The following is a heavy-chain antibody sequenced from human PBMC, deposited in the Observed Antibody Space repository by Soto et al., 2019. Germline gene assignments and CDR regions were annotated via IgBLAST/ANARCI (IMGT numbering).Heavy chain of an antibody. Sequence: SETLSLTCTVSGGSISSSSYYWGWIRQPPGKGLEWIGSIYYSGSTYYNPSLKSRVTISVDTSKNQFSLKLSSVTAADTAVYYCARHASGSRSDYWGQGTLVTVSS. V-gene: IGHV4-39*01. J-gene: IGHJ4*02. D-gene: IGHD1-26*01. CDR1: GGSISSSSYY. CDR2: IYYSGST. CDR3: ARHASGSRSDY.